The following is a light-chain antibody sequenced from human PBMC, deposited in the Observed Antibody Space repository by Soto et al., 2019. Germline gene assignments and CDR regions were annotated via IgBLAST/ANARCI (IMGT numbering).Light chain of an antibody. CDR3: QQLNSYPLP. CDR1: QGISSY. Sequence: DIQLTQSPSFLSASVGDRVTITCRASQGISSYLAWHQQKPGKVPKLLIYAASTLQSGVPSRFSGRGSGTDFTLTISSLQPEDFATYYCQQLNSYPLPFGGGTKVEFK. J-gene: IGKJ4*01. CDR2: AAS. V-gene: IGKV1-9*01.